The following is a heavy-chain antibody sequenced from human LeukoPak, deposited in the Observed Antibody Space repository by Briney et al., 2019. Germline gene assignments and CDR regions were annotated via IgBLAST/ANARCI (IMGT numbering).Heavy chain of an antibody. CDR3: ATVTMVRGVIITPFGY. D-gene: IGHD3-10*01. J-gene: IGHJ4*02. CDR2: FDPEDGET. Sequence: ASVKVSCKVSGYTLTELSMHWVRQAPGKGLEWMGGFDPEDGETIYAQKFQGRVTMTEDTSTDTAYMELSSLRSEDTAVYYCATVTMVRGVIITPFGYWGQGTLVTVSS. CDR1: GYTLTELS. V-gene: IGHV1-24*01.